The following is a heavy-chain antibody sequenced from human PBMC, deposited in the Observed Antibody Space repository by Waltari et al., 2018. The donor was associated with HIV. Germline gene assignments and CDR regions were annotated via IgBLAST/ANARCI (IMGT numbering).Heavy chain of an antibody. D-gene: IGHD3-10*01. V-gene: IGHV5-51*01. CDR1: GYSFTSYW. J-gene: IGHJ5*02. Sequence: EVQLVQSGAEVKKPGESLKISCKGSGYSFTSYWIGWVRQMPGKGLEWMGIIVPGDADTRYSPAFQCQVTISANKSISTAYLQWSSLKASDTAMYYCAILTWYYGSGSVPWGQGTLVTVSS. CDR3: AILTWYYGSGSVP. CDR2: IVPGDADT.